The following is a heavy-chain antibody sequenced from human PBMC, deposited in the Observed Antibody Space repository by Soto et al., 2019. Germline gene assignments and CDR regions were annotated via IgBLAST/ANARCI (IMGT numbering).Heavy chain of an antibody. D-gene: IGHD3-9*01. J-gene: IGHJ3*02. V-gene: IGHV1-18*01. Sequence: ASVKVSCKASGYTFTTYGISWVRQAPGQGLEWMGWISAYNGNTNYAQKLQGRVTMTTDTSTSTAYMELRSLRSDDTAVYYCARDSGLVIITWTYDAFDIWGKGTLVTVSS. CDR3: ARDSGLVIITWTYDAFDI. CDR2: ISAYNGNT. CDR1: GYTFTTYG.